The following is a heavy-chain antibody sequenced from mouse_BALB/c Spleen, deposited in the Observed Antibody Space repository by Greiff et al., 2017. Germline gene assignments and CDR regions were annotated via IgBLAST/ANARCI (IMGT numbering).Heavy chain of an antibody. CDR1: GYSITSDYA. CDR2: ISYSGST. Sequence: VQLQQSGPGLVKPSQSLSLTCTVTGYSITSDYAWNWIRQFPGTKLEWMGYISYSGSTSYNPSLKSRISITRDTSKNQFFLQLNSVTTEDTATYYCARSEELRYHFDYWGQGTTLAVSS. V-gene: IGHV3-2*02. CDR3: ARSEELRYHFDY. J-gene: IGHJ2*01. D-gene: IGHD1-1*01.